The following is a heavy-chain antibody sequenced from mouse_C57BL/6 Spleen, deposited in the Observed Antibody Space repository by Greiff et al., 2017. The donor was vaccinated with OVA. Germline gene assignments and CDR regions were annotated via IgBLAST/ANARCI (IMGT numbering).Heavy chain of an antibody. Sequence: EVKLVESGGGLVQPKGSLKLSCAASGFSFNTYAMNWVRQAPGKGLEWVARIRSKSNNYATYYADSVKDRFTISRDDSESMLYLQMNNLKTEDTAMYYCVRPYYYGTWFAYWGQGTLVTVSA. J-gene: IGHJ3*01. D-gene: IGHD1-1*01. V-gene: IGHV10-1*01. CDR3: VRPYYYGTWFAY. CDR2: IRSKSNNYAT. CDR1: GFSFNTYA.